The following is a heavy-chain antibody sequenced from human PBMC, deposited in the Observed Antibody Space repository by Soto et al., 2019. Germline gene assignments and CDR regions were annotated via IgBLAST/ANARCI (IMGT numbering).Heavy chain of an antibody. CDR3: ARLIMRSDGYKSVDY. Sequence: ASVKVSCKASGYTFTNYYMHWVRQAPGQGLEWMGLINPSAGSTSYAQTFQGRVTMTRDTSTSTVYMELSSLRSEDTAMYYCARLIMRSDGYKSVDYWGQGTLVTVSS. CDR1: GYTFTNYY. V-gene: IGHV1-46*03. CDR2: INPSAGST. D-gene: IGHD5-12*01. J-gene: IGHJ4*02.